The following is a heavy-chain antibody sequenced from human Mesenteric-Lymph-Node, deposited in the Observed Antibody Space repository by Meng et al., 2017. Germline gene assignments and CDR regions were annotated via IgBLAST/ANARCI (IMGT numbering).Heavy chain of an antibody. J-gene: IGHJ6*02. V-gene: IGHV3-7*01. CDR2: IDQGGSER. Sequence: GESLKISCAASGFTFSSYAMSWVRQAPGKGLEWVGNIDQGGSERNYLDSVKGRFTISRDNAKNSLYLEMNSLRAEDTAIYYCATKVAPGYGMDVWGQGTTVTVSS. CDR1: GFTFSSYA. CDR3: ATKVAPGYGMDV.